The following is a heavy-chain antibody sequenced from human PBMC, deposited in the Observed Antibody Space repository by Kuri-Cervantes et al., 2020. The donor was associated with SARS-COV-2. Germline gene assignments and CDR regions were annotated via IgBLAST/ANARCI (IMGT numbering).Heavy chain of an antibody. CDR2: ISWYGGST. J-gene: IGHJ3*02. V-gene: IGHV3-43D*03. CDR3: ARVLGYCCSTSCYPNVGIGAFDI. CDR1: GFSFDDYG. Sequence: GESLKISCAASGFSFDDYGMYWVRQGPGKGLEWVSLISWYGGSTYYADSLKDRLTISRDNSKNYLYLQMNSLRADDTAVYYCARVLGYCCSTSCYPNVGIGAFDICGQGTMVTVSS. D-gene: IGHD2-2*01.